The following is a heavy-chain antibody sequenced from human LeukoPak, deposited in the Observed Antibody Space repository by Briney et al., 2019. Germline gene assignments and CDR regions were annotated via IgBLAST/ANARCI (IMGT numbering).Heavy chain of an antibody. CDR1: GGSISSSSYY. Sequence: SETLSLTCTVSGGSISSSSYYWGWIRQPPGKGLEWIGSIYYSGSTYYNPSLKSRVTISVDTSKNQFSLKLSSVTAADTAVYYCAVAAVDDAFDIWGQGTMVTVSS. V-gene: IGHV4-39*01. D-gene: IGHD6-19*01. J-gene: IGHJ3*02. CDR3: AVAAVDDAFDI. CDR2: IYYSGST.